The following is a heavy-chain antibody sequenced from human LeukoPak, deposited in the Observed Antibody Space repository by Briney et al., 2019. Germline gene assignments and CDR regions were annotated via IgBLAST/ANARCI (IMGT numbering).Heavy chain of an antibody. Sequence: TGGSLRLSCVASGFTFTSDAMNWVRQAPGKGLEWVSSTVSRGTTQYADSVKGRFTVSRDTSKNTLSLQMNSLRAEDTAVYYCAKVFRKDGDFHLFDYWGQGTLVTVSS. CDR3: AKVFRKDGDFHLFDY. D-gene: IGHD4-17*01. CDR1: GFTFTSDA. CDR2: TVSRGTT. V-gene: IGHV3-23*01. J-gene: IGHJ4*02.